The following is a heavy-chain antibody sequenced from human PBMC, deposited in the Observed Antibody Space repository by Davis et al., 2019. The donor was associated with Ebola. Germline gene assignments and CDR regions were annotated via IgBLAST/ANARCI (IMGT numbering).Heavy chain of an antibody. CDR1: GFIVRNYH. CDR3: ARRSYGDY. Sequence: GESLRLSCAASGFIVRNYHISWVRQAPGKGLEWVAVISYDGSNKYYADSVKGRFTISRDNSKNTLYLQMNSLRAEDTAVYYCARRSYGDYWGQGTLVTVSS. V-gene: IGHV3-30-3*01. D-gene: IGHD1-26*01. J-gene: IGHJ4*02. CDR2: ISYDGSNK.